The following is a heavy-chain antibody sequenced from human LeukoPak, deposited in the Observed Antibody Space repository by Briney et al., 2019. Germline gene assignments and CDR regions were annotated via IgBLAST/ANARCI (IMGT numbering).Heavy chain of an antibody. V-gene: IGHV3-23*01. D-gene: IGHD3-16*02. Sequence: QPGGSLRLSRAASGFTFINYAMTWVRQAPGKGLEWVSAISGSGGSTYYADSVKGRFTISRDNSKNTLYLQMNSLRAEDTAVYYCAKSTQLRGGIATDFDSWGQGTLVTVSS. CDR3: AKSTQLRGGIATDFDS. CDR2: ISGSGGST. J-gene: IGHJ4*02. CDR1: GFTFINYA.